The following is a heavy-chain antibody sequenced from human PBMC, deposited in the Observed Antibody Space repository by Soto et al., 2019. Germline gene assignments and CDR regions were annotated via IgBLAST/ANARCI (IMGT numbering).Heavy chain of an antibody. D-gene: IGHD6-6*01. J-gene: IGHJ6*02. CDR3: ETSASPSSSSKYGLDV. Sequence: PGGSLRLSCAASGFTFSRYALNWVRQAPGKGLEWVSVISGSGGSTYYADSVKGRFTISRDNSKNTLYLQMNSLRAEDTAVYYSETSASPSSSSKYGLDVWGHGTTVTVS. CDR2: ISGSGGST. CDR1: GFTFSRYA. V-gene: IGHV3-23*01.